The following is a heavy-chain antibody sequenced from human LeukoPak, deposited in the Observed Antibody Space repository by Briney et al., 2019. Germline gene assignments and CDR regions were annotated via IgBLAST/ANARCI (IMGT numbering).Heavy chain of an antibody. CDR2: IYYSGST. CDR3: ARGVPYYYGPGNWFDP. V-gene: IGHV4-59*01. CDR1: GGSISNYY. Sequence: SETLSLTCTVSGGSISNYYWSWIRQPPGKGLEWIGYIYYSGSTNYNPSLKSRVAISVDTSKNQFSLKLSSVTAADTAVYYCARGVPYYYGPGNWFDPWGQGTLVTVSS. J-gene: IGHJ5*02. D-gene: IGHD3-10*01.